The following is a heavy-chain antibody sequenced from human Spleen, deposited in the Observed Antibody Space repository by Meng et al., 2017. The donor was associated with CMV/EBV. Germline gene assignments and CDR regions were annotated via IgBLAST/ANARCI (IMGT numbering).Heavy chain of an antibody. D-gene: IGHD2-8*02. CDR3: ARDTGNYFDY. Sequence: LSCAVSGASTSNCNWWTWVRQTPGKGLEWIGEIYRSGTPNYNPSLKSRVTISVDKSKNHFSLHLRSVTAADTALYYCARDTGNYFDYWGQGTLVTVSS. J-gene: IGHJ4*02. V-gene: IGHV4/OR15-8*01. CDR1: GASTSNCNW. CDR2: IYRSGTP.